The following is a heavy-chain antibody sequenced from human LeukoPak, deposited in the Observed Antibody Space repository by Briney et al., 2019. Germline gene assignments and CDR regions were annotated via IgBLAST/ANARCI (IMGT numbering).Heavy chain of an antibody. V-gene: IGHV4-39*01. CDR1: GGSISSSSYY. J-gene: IGHJ4*02. Sequence: KPSQTLSLTCTVSGGSISSSSYYWGWIRQPPGKGLEWIGSIYYSGSTFYSPSLTSRVTISLDTSRNQFSLRLRSVTAADTSIYYCARHRSRLGSAGIVDHWGQGALVTVSS. CDR2: IYYSGST. D-gene: IGHD3-16*01. CDR3: ARHRSRLGSAGIVDH.